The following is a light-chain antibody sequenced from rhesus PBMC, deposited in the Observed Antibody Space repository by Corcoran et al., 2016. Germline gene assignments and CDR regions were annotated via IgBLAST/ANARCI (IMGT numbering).Light chain of an antibody. V-gene: IGKV1-22*01. CDR3: QQYSSSPYS. CDR2: KAS. Sequence: DIQMTQSPSSLSASVGDTVTITCRASQSIGTWLGWYQQKAGKAPELLIYKASSLQSGVPSRFRGSGSETDCTLTISSLQSEDFATYYCQQYSSSPYSVGQGTKVEIK. J-gene: IGKJ2*01. CDR1: QSIGTW.